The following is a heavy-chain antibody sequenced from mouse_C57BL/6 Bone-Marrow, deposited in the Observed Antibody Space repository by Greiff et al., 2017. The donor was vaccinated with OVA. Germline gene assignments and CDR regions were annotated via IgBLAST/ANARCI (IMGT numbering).Heavy chain of an antibody. CDR1: GFTFSDYG. J-gene: IGHJ1*03. D-gene: IGHD2-4*01. CDR2: ISSGSSTI. V-gene: IGHV5-17*01. Sequence: DVHLVESGGGLVKPGGSLKLSCAASGFTFSDYGMHWVRQAPEKGLEWVAYISSGSSTIYYADTVKGRFTISRDNAKNTLFLQMTSLRSEDTAMYYCARRHDYDGYWYFDVWGTGTTVTVSP. CDR3: ARRHDYDGYWYFDV.